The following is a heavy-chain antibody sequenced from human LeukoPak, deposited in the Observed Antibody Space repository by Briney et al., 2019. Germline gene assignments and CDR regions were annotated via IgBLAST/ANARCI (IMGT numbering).Heavy chain of an antibody. J-gene: IGHJ6*03. CDR3: ASLYGPRYVYYYYMDV. D-gene: IGHD2/OR15-2a*01. Sequence: PGGSLRLSCAASEFSVGSNYMTWVRQAPGKGLVWVSRINSDGSSTSYADSVKGRFTISRDNAKNTLYLQMNSLRAEDTAVYYCASLYGPRYVYYYYMDVWGKGTTVTISS. V-gene: IGHV3-74*01. CDR1: EFSVGSNY. CDR2: INSDGSST.